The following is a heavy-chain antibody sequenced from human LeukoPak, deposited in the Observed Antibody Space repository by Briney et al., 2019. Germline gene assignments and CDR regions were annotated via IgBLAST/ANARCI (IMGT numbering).Heavy chain of an antibody. CDR3: AREWFGGYFDY. CDR2: IYYSGST. V-gene: IGHV4-30-4*01. J-gene: IGHJ4*02. D-gene: IGHD3-10*01. Sequence: SETLSLTCTVSGGSISSGDYYWSWIRQPPGKGLEWIGYIYYSGSTYYNPSLKSRVTISVDTSKYQFSLKLSSVTAADTAVYYCAREWFGGYFDYWGQGTLVTVSS. CDR1: GGSISSGDYY.